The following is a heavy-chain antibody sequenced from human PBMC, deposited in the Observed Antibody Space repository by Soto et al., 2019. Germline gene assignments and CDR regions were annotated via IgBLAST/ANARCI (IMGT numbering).Heavy chain of an antibody. Sequence: QVQLVQSGAEVKKPGSSVKVSCKASGGTFSSYTISWVRQAPGQGLEWMGRIIPILGIANYAQKFQGRVPITADKSTSTAYMELSSLRSEDKDVYYCARAHLVRGVIPFDYWGQGTLVTVSS. CDR1: GGTFSSYT. V-gene: IGHV1-69*02. CDR3: ARAHLVRGVIPFDY. J-gene: IGHJ4*02. D-gene: IGHD3-10*01. CDR2: IIPILGIA.